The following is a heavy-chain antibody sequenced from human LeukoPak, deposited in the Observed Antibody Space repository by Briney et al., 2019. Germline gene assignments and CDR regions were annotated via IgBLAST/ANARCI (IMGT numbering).Heavy chain of an antibody. CDR3: ARLNLSSSWQYYYYYYYMDV. V-gene: IGHV4-61*02. J-gene: IGHJ6*03. Sequence: SETLSLTCTVSGGSISSGSYYWSWIRQPAGKGLEWIGRIYTSGSTNYNPSLKSRVTISVDTSKNQFSLKLSSVTAADTAVYYCARLNLSSSWQYYYYYYYMDVWGKGTTVTISS. CDR2: IYTSGST. CDR1: GGSISSGSYY. D-gene: IGHD6-13*01.